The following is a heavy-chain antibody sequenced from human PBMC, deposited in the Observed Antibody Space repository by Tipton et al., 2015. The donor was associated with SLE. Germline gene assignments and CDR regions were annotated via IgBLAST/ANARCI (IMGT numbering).Heavy chain of an antibody. V-gene: IGHV4-39*07. CDR1: GGSISSSSYY. J-gene: IGHJ4*02. CDR3: ARVPTTMVRGIPPHFDY. Sequence: TLSLTCTVSGGSISSSSYYWGWIRQPPGKGLEWIGSIYYSGSTYYNPSLKSRVTISVDTSKNQFSLKLSSVTAADTAVYYCARVPTTMVRGIPPHFDYWGQGTLVTVSS. D-gene: IGHD3-10*01. CDR2: IYYSGST.